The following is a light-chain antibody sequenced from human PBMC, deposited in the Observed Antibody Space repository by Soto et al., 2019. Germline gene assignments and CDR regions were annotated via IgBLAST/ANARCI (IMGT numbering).Light chain of an antibody. V-gene: IGLV2-14*01. CDR2: DVS. Sequence: QSVLTQPASVSGSPGQSITISCVGTSSDIGDYNYVSWYQQHPGKVPKVIIYDVSNRPSGVSYRFSATKSGNTASLTISGLQAEDEADYYCCSYTRSGTIISGTGTKVTVL. CDR1: SSDIGDYNY. CDR3: CSYTRSGTII. J-gene: IGLJ1*01.